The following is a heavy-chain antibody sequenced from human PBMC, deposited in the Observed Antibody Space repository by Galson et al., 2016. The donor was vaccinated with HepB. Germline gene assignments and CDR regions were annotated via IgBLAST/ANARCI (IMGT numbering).Heavy chain of an antibody. D-gene: IGHD3-3*01. CDR2: MSPNSGDA. J-gene: IGHJ1*01. CDR3: ARGSDYDFWSGYYTTAEYFQH. CDR1: GYTFTRYD. V-gene: IGHV1-8*01. Sequence: SVKVSCKASGYTFTRYDINWVRQANGQGLEWMGWMSPNSGDAGYAQKFQGRVTMTRDTSISTAYMELSGLKSEDTAVYYCARGSDYDFWSGYYTTAEYFQHWGQGTLVTVSS.